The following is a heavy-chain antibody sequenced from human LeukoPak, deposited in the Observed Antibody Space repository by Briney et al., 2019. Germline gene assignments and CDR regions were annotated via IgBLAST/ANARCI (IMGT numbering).Heavy chain of an antibody. D-gene: IGHD5-24*01. V-gene: IGHV3-48*04. CDR2: ISSSSSTI. Sequence: GGSLRLSYAASGFTFSSYSMNWVRQAPGKGLEWVSYISSSSSTIYYADSVKGRFTISRDNAKNSLYLQMNSLRAEGTAVYYCARGKRWLQFGNWFDPWGQGTLVTVSS. CDR3: ARGKRWLQFGNWFDP. CDR1: GFTFSSYS. J-gene: IGHJ5*02.